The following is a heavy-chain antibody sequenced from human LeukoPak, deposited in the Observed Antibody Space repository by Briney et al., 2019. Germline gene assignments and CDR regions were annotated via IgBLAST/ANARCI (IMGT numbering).Heavy chain of an antibody. CDR1: GFTFSDYY. Sequence: GGSLRLSCAASGFTFSDYYMTWIRQAPGKGLEWVSYISTSGKTIYYADSVKGRFTISRDNAKNSLYLQMNSLRAEDTAVYYCAKEPSNYYYYMDVWGKGTTVTISS. V-gene: IGHV3-11*04. D-gene: IGHD6-6*01. CDR3: AKEPSNYYYYMDV. J-gene: IGHJ6*03. CDR2: ISTSGKTI.